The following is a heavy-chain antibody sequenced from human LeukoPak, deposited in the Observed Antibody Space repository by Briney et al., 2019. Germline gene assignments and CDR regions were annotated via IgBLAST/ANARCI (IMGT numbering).Heavy chain of an antibody. V-gene: IGHV4-59*08. CDR1: GGSISNYY. J-gene: IGHJ2*01. Sequence: SETLSLTCTVSGGSISNYYWSWVRQPPGKGLEWIGYIYYSGSTTYNPSPKNRVTISVDTSKNQFSLKLSSVTAADTAVYYCARRTYFDLWGRGTLVTVSS. CDR2: IYYSGST. CDR3: ARRTYFDL.